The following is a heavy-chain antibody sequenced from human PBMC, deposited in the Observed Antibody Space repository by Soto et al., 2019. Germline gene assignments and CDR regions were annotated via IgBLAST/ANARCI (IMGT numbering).Heavy chain of an antibody. D-gene: IGHD6-6*01. CDR2: ISATGAKT. CDR1: GFTFSTYA. CDR3: TKSSSAMVYYFDF. J-gene: IGHJ4*02. Sequence: EVQVLESGGGLVQPGGSLRLSCAASGFTFSTYAMNWVRQAPGKGLEWVSGISATGAKTYSADSVKGRFTISRDNSKDTVYLEMNSLRAEDTAVYYCTKSSSAMVYYFDFWGLGARVTVSS. V-gene: IGHV3-23*01.